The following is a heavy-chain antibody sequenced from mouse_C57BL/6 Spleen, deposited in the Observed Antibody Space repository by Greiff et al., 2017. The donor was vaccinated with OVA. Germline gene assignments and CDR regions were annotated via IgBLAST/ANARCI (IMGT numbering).Heavy chain of an antibody. CDR2: ISDGGSYT. V-gene: IGHV5-4*01. CDR3: ARERGTTVVRGMDY. D-gene: IGHD1-1*01. Sequence: EVKLMESGGGLVKPGGSLKLSCAASGFTFSSYAMSWVRQTPEKRLEWVATISDGGSYTYYPDNVKGRFTISRDNAKNNLYLQMSHLKSEDTAMYYCARERGTTVVRGMDYWGQGTSVTVSS. CDR1: GFTFSSYA. J-gene: IGHJ4*01.